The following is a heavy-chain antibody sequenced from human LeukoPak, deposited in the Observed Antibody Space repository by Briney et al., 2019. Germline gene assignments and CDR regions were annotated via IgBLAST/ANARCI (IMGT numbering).Heavy chain of an antibody. CDR2: ISAHNGDT. V-gene: IGHV1-18*01. Sequence: ASVKVSCKASGYTFTSYGISWVRQAPGHGLEWMGWISAHNGDTNYAQKFQGRVSMTTDTSTSTGYMELRSLTSDDAAVSYCARDLKRTVGATTTSYYCGQGTLGTVSS. CDR1: GYTFTSYG. D-gene: IGHD1-26*01. CDR3: ARDLKRTVGATTTSYY. J-gene: IGHJ4*02.